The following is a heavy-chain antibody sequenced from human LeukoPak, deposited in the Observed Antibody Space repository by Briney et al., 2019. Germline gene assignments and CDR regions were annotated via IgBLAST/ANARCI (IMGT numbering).Heavy chain of an antibody. J-gene: IGHJ4*02. Sequence: GGSLRLSCAASGFTFSNYGMHWVRQAPGKGLEWVAFVRYDETTKFYADSVKGRFTISRDNSKTTLYLQMNSLRAEDTAVYYCAKDVPSAYFDYWGQGTLVTVSS. CDR2: VRYDETTK. V-gene: IGHV3-30*02. CDR1: GFTFSNYG. D-gene: IGHD2-2*01. CDR3: AKDVPSAYFDY.